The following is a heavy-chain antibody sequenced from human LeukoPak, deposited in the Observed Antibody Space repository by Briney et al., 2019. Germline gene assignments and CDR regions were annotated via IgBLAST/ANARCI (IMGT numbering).Heavy chain of an antibody. CDR2: IYSSGST. CDR3: VRAKKAVAGFFDY. J-gene: IGHJ4*01. D-gene: IGHD6-19*01. V-gene: IGHV4-59*01. CDR1: DDSISAYY. Sequence: SETLSLTCTVSDDSISAYYWSWIRRPPGRGLEWIGYIYSSGSTMYNPSLKSRVTISVDTSKKQLSLKSSSVTAADTAVYYCVRAKKAVAGFFDYWGHGTLVTVSS.